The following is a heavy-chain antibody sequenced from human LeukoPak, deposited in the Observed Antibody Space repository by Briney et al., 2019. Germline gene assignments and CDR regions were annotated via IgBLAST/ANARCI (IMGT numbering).Heavy chain of an antibody. CDR3: AKVAHYYYGSESYYFFEH. J-gene: IGHJ4*02. CDR1: GLTFSSYS. CDR2: ISSFSGTI. Sequence: GGSLRLSCAASGLTFSSYSMNWVRQAPGKGLEWVAYISSFSGTIYYADSVKGRFTISRDNAKNSLYLQMNSLRVEDTATYYCAKVAHYYYGSESYYFFEHWGQGTPVTASS. D-gene: IGHD3-10*01. V-gene: IGHV3-48*04.